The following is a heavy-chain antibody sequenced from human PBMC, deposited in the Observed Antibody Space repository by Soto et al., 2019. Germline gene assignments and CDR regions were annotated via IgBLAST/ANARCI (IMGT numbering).Heavy chain of an antibody. Sequence: PGESLKISCKGSGYSFTSYWIGWVRQMPGKGLEWMGIIYPGDSDTRYSPSFQGQVTISADKSISTAYLQWSSLKASDTAMYYCAFVRDSSGYRGLFDFWGQGSLVTGSS. CDR3: AFVRDSSGYRGLFDF. CDR2: IYPGDSDT. D-gene: IGHD3-22*01. J-gene: IGHJ5*01. CDR1: GYSFTSYW. V-gene: IGHV5-51*01.